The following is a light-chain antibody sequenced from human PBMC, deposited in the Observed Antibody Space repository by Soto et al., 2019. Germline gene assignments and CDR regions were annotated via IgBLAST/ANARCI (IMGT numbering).Light chain of an antibody. Sequence: DIVMTQSPDSLAVSLGERATINCKSSQSVLYSSNNKNYLAWYQQKPGQPPKLLIYWASTRESGVPDRFSGRGSVTDFTLTISRLQAEDVAVYYCQQYYSTPPYTFGQGTKLEIK. J-gene: IGKJ2*01. V-gene: IGKV4-1*01. CDR2: WAS. CDR3: QQYYSTPPYT. CDR1: QSVLYSSNNKNY.